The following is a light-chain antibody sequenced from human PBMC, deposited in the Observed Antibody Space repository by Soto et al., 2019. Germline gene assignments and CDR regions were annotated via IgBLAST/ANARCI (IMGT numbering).Light chain of an antibody. CDR1: QGSSSA. CDR3: QTCHSYPLT. Sequence: AIQLTQSPSSLSASGGDRFTITCRASQGSSSALAWYQQKPGNAPKLLIYDASTLESEVPSRFSGSAAGSDVTLTISSLPSEDFATYYCQTCHSYPLTCGGGPKVEIK. V-gene: IGKV1-13*02. J-gene: IGKJ4*02. CDR2: DAS.